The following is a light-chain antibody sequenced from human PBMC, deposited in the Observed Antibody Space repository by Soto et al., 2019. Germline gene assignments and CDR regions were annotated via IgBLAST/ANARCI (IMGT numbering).Light chain of an antibody. CDR3: QETFSTPSFT. V-gene: IGKV1-39*01. CDR2: AAS. Sequence: DIQMTQSPSSLSASVGDGVTITCRASQSISNYVNWYQQKPGKAPKLLIYAASRLQSGVPSRFSGTGSRTDFTLTISSLQPDDFATYYCQETFSTPSFTFGGGTKVEI. CDR1: QSISNY. J-gene: IGKJ4*01.